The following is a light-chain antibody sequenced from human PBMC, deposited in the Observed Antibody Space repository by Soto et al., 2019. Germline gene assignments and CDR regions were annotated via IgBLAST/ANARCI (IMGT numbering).Light chain of an antibody. CDR2: GAF. J-gene: IGKJ5*01. Sequence: EIVVTQSPATLSFSPVYRATLSCMASPSVTNYLAWYQKKPGQAPSLLIYGAFNRATGIPDRFSGSGSGADFTLTIRRLEPEDFPVYYCQKSNIWPQVNFGKGKKLEIK. CDR3: QKSNIWPQVN. V-gene: IGKV3-11*01. CDR1: PSVTNY.